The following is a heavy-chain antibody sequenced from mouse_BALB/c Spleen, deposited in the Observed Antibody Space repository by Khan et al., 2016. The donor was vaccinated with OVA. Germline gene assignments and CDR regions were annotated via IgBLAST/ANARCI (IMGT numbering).Heavy chain of an antibody. V-gene: IGHV3-2*02. J-gene: IGHJ2*01. CDR3: ARSIMAN. CDR2: ISYSGST. CDR1: GYSITSDYA. Sequence: VQLVETGPGLVKPSQSLSLTCTVTGYSITSDYAWNWIRQFPGNTLEWMGYISYSGSTSYNPHLKSRISITRDTSKNQFFLQLNSVTTEDTATYYCARSIMANWGQGTTLTVSS.